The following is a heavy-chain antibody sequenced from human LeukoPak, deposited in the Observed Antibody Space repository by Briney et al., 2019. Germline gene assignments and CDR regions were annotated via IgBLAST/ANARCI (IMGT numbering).Heavy chain of an antibody. CDR2: ISGSGGGT. CDR3: ARDRSGYFHLDY. Sequence: PGGSLRLSCAASGFTFSSYAMSWVRQAPEKGLEWVATISGSGGGTYYADSVRGRFTISRDNSKNTLYLQMNSLRAEDTAVYYCARDRSGYFHLDYWGQGTLVTVSS. D-gene: IGHD3-22*01. CDR1: GFTFSSYA. V-gene: IGHV3-23*01. J-gene: IGHJ4*02.